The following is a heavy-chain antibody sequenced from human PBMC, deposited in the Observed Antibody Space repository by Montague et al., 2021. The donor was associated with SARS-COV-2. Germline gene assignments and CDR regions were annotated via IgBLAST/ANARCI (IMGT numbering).Heavy chain of an antibody. D-gene: IGHD3-10*01. CDR1: GGSISSNY. J-gene: IGHJ4*02. CDR2: IYYSGST. CDR3: AREISGPDYFDY. V-gene: IGHV4-59*01. Sequence: SETLSLTCTVSGGSISSNYWNWIRQPPGRGLEWIGYIYYSGSTNYNPSLESRVTISADTSKNHFSLKLRSVTAAHTAVYYCAREISGPDYFDYWGQGTLVTVSS.